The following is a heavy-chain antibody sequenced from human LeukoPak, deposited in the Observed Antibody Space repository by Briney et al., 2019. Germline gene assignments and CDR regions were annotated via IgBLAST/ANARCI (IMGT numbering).Heavy chain of an antibody. CDR1: GFSLSTSGVG. CDR2: IYWDDDK. Sequence: SGPTLVNPTQTLTLTCTFSGFSLSTSGVGVGWIRQPPGKALEWLALIYWDDDKRYSPSLKSRLTITKDTSKNQVVLTITNMDPVDTATYYLANRSMIPQQFPYFDYGGQGTLGTVSP. V-gene: IGHV2-5*02. CDR3: ANRSMIPQQFPYFDY. J-gene: IGHJ4*02. D-gene: IGHD5-24*01.